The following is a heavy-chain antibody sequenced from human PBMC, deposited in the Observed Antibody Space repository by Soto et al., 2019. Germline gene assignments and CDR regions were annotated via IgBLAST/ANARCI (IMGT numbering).Heavy chain of an antibody. Sequence: QVLLVQSGAEVKRPGASVKVSCKASGYTFSNYGITWVRQAPGHGLEWLGWVTAFNGDTNYAQNVQDRVNVTTDTSTETAYMELRSLRPDDTAVYYCARDGRVSFSYYGMDVWGQGTTVTVSS. CDR3: ARDGRVSFSYYGMDV. V-gene: IGHV1-18*01. CDR2: VTAFNGDT. CDR1: GYTFSNYG. J-gene: IGHJ6*02.